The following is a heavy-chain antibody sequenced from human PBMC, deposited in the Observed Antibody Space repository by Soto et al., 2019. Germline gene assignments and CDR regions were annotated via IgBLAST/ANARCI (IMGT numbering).Heavy chain of an antibody. J-gene: IGHJ4*02. D-gene: IGHD3-10*01. Sequence: QVQLQESGPGLVKPSQTLSLTCTVSGGSISSGGYYWSWIRQHPGKGLEWIGYIYYSGSTYYNPSLKSRVTISGGPSKNHFSLKLSSVTAADTAVYYCARDTRVGYGSGSVGVDYWGQGTLVTVSS. CDR3: ARDTRVGYGSGSVGVDY. CDR2: IYYSGST. V-gene: IGHV4-31*03. CDR1: GGSISSGGYY.